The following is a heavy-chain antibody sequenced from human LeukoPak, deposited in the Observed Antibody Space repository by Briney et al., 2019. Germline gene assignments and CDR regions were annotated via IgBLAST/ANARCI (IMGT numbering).Heavy chain of an antibody. CDR2: ISSSSSYI. Sequence: SGGSLRLSCAASGFTFSSYSMNWVRQAPGKGLEWVSSISSSSSYIYYADSVKGRFTISRDNAKNSLYLQMNSLRAEDTAVYYCAGGIAARVDYWGQGTLVTVSS. CDR1: GFTFSSYS. D-gene: IGHD6-6*01. J-gene: IGHJ4*02. CDR3: AGGIAARVDY. V-gene: IGHV3-21*01.